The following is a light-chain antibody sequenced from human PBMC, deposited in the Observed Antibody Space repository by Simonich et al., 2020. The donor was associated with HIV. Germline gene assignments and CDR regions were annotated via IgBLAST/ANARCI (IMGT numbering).Light chain of an antibody. CDR2: WAS. CDR1: QSVLYSSNNKNY. CDR3: QQYYSTPPT. Sequence: DIVMTQSPDSLTLSLGERATINCKSSQSVLYSSNNKNYLAWYQQKPGQPPKLLIYWASTRDSGVPDRFSASGSGTDFTLTISSLQAEDVAVYSCQQYYSTPPTFGQGTKVEIK. J-gene: IGKJ1*01. V-gene: IGKV4-1*01.